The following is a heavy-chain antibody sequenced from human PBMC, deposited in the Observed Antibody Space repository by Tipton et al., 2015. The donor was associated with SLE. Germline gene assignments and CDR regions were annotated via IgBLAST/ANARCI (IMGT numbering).Heavy chain of an antibody. CDR2: ISYDGSNK. CDR1: GFTFSSYA. D-gene: IGHD6-19*01. Sequence: QVQLVQSGGGVVQPGRSLRLSCAASGFTFSSYAMHWVRQAPGKGLEWVAVISYDGSNKYYADSVKGRFTISRDKSKNTLYLQMNSLRAEDTAVYYCAREGAEDWYFDLWGRGTLVTVSS. J-gene: IGHJ2*01. CDR3: AREGAEDWYFDL. V-gene: IGHV3-30-3*01.